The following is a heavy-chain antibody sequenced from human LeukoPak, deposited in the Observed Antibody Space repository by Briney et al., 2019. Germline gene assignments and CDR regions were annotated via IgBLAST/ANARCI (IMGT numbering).Heavy chain of an antibody. J-gene: IGHJ4*02. D-gene: IGHD6-19*01. CDR3: AREGKLTGYFGGLGFNY. V-gene: IGHV4-59*01. CDR2: IYYSGST. CDR1: GGSISSYY. Sequence: SEILSLTCTVSGGSISSYYWSWIRQPPGKGLEWIGYIYYSGSTNYNPSLKSRVTISVDTSKNQFSLNLTSVTAADTAVYFCAREGKLTGYFGGLGFNYWGPGILVTVSS.